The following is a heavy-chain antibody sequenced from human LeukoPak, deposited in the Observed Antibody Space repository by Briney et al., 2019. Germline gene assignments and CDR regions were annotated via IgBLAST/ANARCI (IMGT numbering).Heavy chain of an antibody. Sequence: GGSLRLSCAASGFTFSSYEMNWVRQAPGKGLEWVSYISSSGSTIYYADSVKGRFAISRDNAKNSLYLQMNSLRAEDTAVYYCAREFGLRYFDWLLWGAFDIWGQGTMVTVSS. CDR1: GFTFSSYE. D-gene: IGHD3-9*01. CDR2: ISSSGSTI. J-gene: IGHJ3*02. V-gene: IGHV3-48*03. CDR3: AREFGLRYFDWLLWGAFDI.